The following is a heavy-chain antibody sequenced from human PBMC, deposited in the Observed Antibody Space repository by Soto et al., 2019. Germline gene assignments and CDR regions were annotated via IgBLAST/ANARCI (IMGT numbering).Heavy chain of an antibody. CDR2: ISVSGGGI. Sequence: PGGSLRLSCAASGFIFSTYAMSWVRQAPGKGLECVSIISVSGGGIFYADSVRGRFTISRDDSKNSLYLQMNSLRAEDTAVYYCARDPPVAGTLSDYWGQGTLVTVSS. CDR3: ARDPPVAGTLSDY. J-gene: IGHJ4*02. D-gene: IGHD6-19*01. CDR1: GFIFSTYA. V-gene: IGHV3-23*01.